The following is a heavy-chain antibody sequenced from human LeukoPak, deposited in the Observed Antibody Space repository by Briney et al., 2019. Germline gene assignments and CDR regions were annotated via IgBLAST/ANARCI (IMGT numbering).Heavy chain of an antibody. J-gene: IGHJ3*02. CDR3: ASGGFTTMVRGVIITLDAFDI. Sequence: ASVKVSCKASGYSFTNYYLHWVRQAPGQGFEWMGIINPGGGTTTYAQKFQGRVTMTRDTSTSTVYMELSSLRSEDTAVYYCASGGFTTMVRGVIITLDAFDIWGQGTMVTVSS. CDR1: GYSFTNYY. D-gene: IGHD3-10*01. CDR2: INPGGGTT. V-gene: IGHV1-46*01.